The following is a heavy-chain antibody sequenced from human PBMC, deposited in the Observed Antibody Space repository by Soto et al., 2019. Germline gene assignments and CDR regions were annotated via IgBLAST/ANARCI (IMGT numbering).Heavy chain of an antibody. D-gene: IGHD3-22*01. CDR1: GYSFSNYW. V-gene: IGHV5-51*01. CDR2: VYPGDSDA. J-gene: IGHJ4*02. CDR3: ATQGYDSSGYFDF. Sequence: PGESLKISCKTSGYSFSNYWIGWVRQMPGKGLEWMGIVYPGDSDAEYSPSFRGQVTISVDKSIKTAYLQWSSLKASDTALYYCATQGYDSSGYFDFWGQGTLVTVPQ.